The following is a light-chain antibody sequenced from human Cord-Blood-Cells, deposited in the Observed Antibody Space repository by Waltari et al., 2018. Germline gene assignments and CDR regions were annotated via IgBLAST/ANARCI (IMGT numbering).Light chain of an antibody. CDR3: MQALQTPWT. J-gene: IGKJ1*01. CDR1: QSLLHSNGYNY. V-gene: IGKV2-28*01. CDR2: LGS. Sequence: DMVMPQSPLSLPVTPGEPASISCRSSQSLLHSNGYNYLYWYLKKPGQSPQLLIYLGSNRSSGVPDRVSGSGSGTDFTLKISRGEAEDVGVYYCMQALQTPWTFGQGTKVEIK.